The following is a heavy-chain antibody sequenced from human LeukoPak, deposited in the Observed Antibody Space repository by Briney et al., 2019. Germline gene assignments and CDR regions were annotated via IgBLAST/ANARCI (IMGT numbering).Heavy chain of an antibody. Sequence: SVKVSCKASGGTFSSYAISWVRQAPGQGLEWMGGIIPIFGTANYAQKFQGRVTMTRDMSTSTVYMELSSLRSEDTAVYYCARDAYEHAFDIWGQGTMVTVSS. J-gene: IGHJ3*02. CDR3: ARDAYEHAFDI. V-gene: IGHV1-69*05. CDR1: GGTFSSYA. D-gene: IGHD3-22*01. CDR2: IIPIFGTA.